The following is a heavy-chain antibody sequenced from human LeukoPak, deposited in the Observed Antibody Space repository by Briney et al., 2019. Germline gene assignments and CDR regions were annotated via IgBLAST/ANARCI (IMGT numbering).Heavy chain of an antibody. J-gene: IGHJ6*02. V-gene: IGHV4-59*01. CDR3: ARAGYYYYGMDV. CDR2: IYYSGST. Sequence: PSETLSLTCTVSGGSISSYYWSWIRQPPGKGLEWIGYIYYSGSTNYNPSLKSRVTISVDTSKNQLSLKLSSVTAADTAVYYYARAGYYYYGMDVWGQGTTVTVSS. CDR1: GGSISSYY.